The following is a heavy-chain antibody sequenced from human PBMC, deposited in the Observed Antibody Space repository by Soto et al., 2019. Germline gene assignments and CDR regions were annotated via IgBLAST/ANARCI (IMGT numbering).Heavy chain of an antibody. V-gene: IGHV3-23*01. CDR3: AMGEYCSSTSCYRYYYYYGMDV. D-gene: IGHD2-2*02. CDR2: ISGSGGST. CDR1: GFTFSSYA. J-gene: IGHJ6*02. Sequence: GGSLRLSCAASGFTFSSYAMSWVRQAPGKGLEWVSAISGSGGSTYYADPVKGRFTISRDNSKNTLYLQMNSLRAEDTAVYYCAMGEYCSSTSCYRYYYYYGMDVWGQGTTVTVSS.